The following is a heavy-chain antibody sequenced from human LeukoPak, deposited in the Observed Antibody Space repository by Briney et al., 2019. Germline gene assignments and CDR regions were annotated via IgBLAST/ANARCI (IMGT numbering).Heavy chain of an antibody. CDR3: ARERRRGYSYGRRNWFDP. V-gene: IGHV4-4*07. D-gene: IGHD5-18*01. Sequence: SETLSLTCTVSGGSISSYYWSWIRQPAGKGLEWIGRIYTSGSTNYNPSLKSRVTMSVDTSKNQFSLKLSSVTAADTAVYYCARERRRGYSYGRRNWFDPWGQGTLVTVSS. J-gene: IGHJ5*02. CDR1: GGSISSYY. CDR2: IYTSGST.